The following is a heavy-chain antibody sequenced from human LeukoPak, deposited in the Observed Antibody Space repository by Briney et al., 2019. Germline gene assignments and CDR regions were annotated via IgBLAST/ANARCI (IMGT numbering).Heavy chain of an antibody. CDR2: IYTGGST. CDR3: ARENLSGYEPRIDY. V-gene: IGHV4-4*07. CDR1: GGSISSYY. Sequence: SETLSLTCTVSGGSISSYYWSWIRQPAGKGLEWIGRIYTGGSTNYNPSLKSRVTMSVDTSKNQFSLKLSSVTAADTAVYYCARENLSGYEPRIDYWGQGTLVTVSS. J-gene: IGHJ4*02. D-gene: IGHD5-12*01.